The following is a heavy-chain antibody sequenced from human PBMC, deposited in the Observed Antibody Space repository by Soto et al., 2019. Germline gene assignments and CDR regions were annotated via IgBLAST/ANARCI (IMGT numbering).Heavy chain of an antibody. J-gene: IGHJ4*02. D-gene: IGHD6-6*01. CDR2: ISASNGNT. CDR1: GYTFSNYG. CDR3: ASRSGQLPYYFDY. Sequence: ASVKVSFKASGYTFSNYGITWVRQAPGQSLEWMGWISASNGNTNYAQKLQGRVTMTTDTSSNTVYMELRSLRSDDTAVYYCASRSGQLPYYFDYWGQGTLVTVSS. V-gene: IGHV1-18*01.